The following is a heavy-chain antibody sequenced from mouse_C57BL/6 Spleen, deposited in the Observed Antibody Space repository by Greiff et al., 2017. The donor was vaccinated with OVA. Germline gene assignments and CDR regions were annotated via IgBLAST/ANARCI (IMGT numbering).Heavy chain of an antibody. V-gene: IGHV5-6*01. J-gene: IGHJ4*01. D-gene: IGHD1-1*01. CDR3: DRHGEIVITVKGDAMDD. Sequence: EVHLVESGGDLVKPGGSLKLSCAASGFTFSSYDMSCVRQTPDKRLEWVATISSGGSYTYYPDSVKGRSTISRDNAKNTLYLQMSSLKSEDTAMYDCDRHGEIVITVKGDAMDDWGKGTSVTVSS. CDR2: ISSGGSYT. CDR1: GFTFSSYD.